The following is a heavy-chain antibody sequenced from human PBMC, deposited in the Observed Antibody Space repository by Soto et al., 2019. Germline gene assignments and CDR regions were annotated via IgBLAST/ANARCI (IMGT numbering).Heavy chain of an antibody. J-gene: IGHJ6*02. V-gene: IGHV4-34*01. CDR1: GGSFSGYY. CDR3: ARAELEQLNAGYYYYGMDV. D-gene: IGHD1-1*01. CDR2: INHSGST. Sequence: SETLSLTCAVYGGSFSGYYWSWIRQPPGKGLEWIGEINHSGSTNYNPSLKSRVTISVDTSKNQFSLKLSSVTAADTAVYYCARAELEQLNAGYYYYGMDVWGQGTTVTV.